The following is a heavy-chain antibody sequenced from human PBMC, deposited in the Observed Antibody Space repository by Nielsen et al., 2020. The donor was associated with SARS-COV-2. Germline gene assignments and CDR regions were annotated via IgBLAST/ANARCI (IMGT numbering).Heavy chain of an antibody. CDR1: GFTFSNFA. V-gene: IGHV3-23*01. D-gene: IGHD6-19*01. CDR3: TRRVAGGTMDV. Sequence: GESLKISCAASGFTFSNFAMNWVRQAPGKGLEWVSTIGVSGGGTYYADSLKGRFTISGDNSKNTLYLQMNSLGADDTAIYYCTRRVAGGTMDVWGQGTTVTVSS. CDR2: IGVSGGGT. J-gene: IGHJ6*02.